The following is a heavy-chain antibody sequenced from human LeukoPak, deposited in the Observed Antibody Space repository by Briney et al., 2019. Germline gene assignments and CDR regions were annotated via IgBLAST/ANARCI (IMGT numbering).Heavy chain of an antibody. J-gene: IGHJ6*02. CDR3: ARGSGVGYYYYYYGMDV. CDR1: GYTFTGYY. D-gene: IGHD1-14*01. Sequence: GASVKVSCKASGYTFTGYYMHWVRQAPGQGLEWMGWINPNSGGTNYAQKFQGWVTMTRDTSISTAYMELSRLRSDDTAVYYCARGSGVGYYYYYYGMDVWGQGTTVTVSS. CDR2: INPNSGGT. V-gene: IGHV1-2*04.